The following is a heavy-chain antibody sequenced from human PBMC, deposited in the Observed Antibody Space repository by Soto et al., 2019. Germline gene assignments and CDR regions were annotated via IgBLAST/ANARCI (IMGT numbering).Heavy chain of an antibody. V-gene: IGHV4-31*02. CDR1: GDSIIGGSYY. CDR2: VHYSGST. D-gene: IGHD3-16*01. Sequence: SETLSLTCKVSGDSIIGGSYYWTWIRHHPGKGLEWIGYVHYSGSTYYNPSLKSRVTVSVDTSKNQFSLKLTSVTAADTAVYYCARDVLDGSGNYFDPWGQGTLVTVSS. CDR3: ARDVLDGSGNYFDP. J-gene: IGHJ5*02.